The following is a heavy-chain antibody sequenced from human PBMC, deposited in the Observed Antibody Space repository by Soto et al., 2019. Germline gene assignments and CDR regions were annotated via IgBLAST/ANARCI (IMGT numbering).Heavy chain of an antibody. CDR1: GVSISSYY. V-gene: IGHV4-59*08. CDR3: ARTTKAMVSEWDYYYYMDV. Sequence: SETLSLTCTVSGVSISSYYWSWIRQPPGKGLEWIGYIYYSGSTNYNPSLKSRVTISVDTSKNQFSLKLSSVTAADTAVYYCARTTKAMVSEWDYYYYMDVWGKGTTVTVSS. CDR2: IYYSGST. J-gene: IGHJ6*03. D-gene: IGHD5-18*01.